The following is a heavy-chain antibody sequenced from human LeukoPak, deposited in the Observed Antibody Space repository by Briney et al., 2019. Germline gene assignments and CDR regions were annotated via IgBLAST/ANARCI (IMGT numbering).Heavy chain of an antibody. CDR2: IKGDGSEQ. CDR3: AKDSMDFWSGYYPNWFDP. CDR1: AFTFSSYW. D-gene: IGHD3-3*01. Sequence: GGSLRLSCAASAFTFSSYWMSWVRQAPGKGLEWVANIKGDGSEQYYADSVKGRFTISRDNSKNTLYLQMNSLRAEDTAVYYCAKDSMDFWSGYYPNWFDPWGQGTLVTVSS. V-gene: IGHV3-7*01. J-gene: IGHJ5*02.